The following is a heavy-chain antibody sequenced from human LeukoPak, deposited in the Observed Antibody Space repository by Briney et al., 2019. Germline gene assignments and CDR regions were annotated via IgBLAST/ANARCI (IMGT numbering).Heavy chain of an antibody. CDR2: IHYSGST. CDR3: ARLLPLVGATQDY. V-gene: IGHV4-59*01. J-gene: IGHJ4*02. CDR1: GGSISSYY. Sequence: SETLSLTCTVSGGSISSYYWSWIRQPPGKGLEWIGYIHYSGSTNYNPSLKSRVTISVDTSKNQFSLKLSSVTAADTAVYYCARLLPLVGATQDYWGQGTLVTVSS. D-gene: IGHD1-26*01.